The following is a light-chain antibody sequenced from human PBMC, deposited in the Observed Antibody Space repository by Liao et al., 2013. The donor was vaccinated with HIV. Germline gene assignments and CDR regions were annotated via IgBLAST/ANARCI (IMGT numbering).Light chain of an antibody. CDR3: QAWDSGTALYT. CDR1: RLGDKY. Sequence: SYAVTQPPSVSVSPGQTASITCSGDRLGDKYACWYQQKPGQSPVLVIYQDTKRPSGIPERFSGSNSGNTATLTISGTQAMDEADYYCQAWDSGTALYTFGTGTKVTVL. J-gene: IGLJ1*01. CDR2: QDT. V-gene: IGLV3-1*01.